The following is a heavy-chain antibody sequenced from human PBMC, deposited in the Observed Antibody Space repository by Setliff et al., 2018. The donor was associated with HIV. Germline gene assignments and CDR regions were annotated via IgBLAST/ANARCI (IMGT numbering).Heavy chain of an antibody. J-gene: IGHJ4*02. D-gene: IGHD6-19*01. CDR2: IYYSGST. Sequence: SETLSLTCTVSGGSISSYYWSWIRQPPGKGLEWIGYIYYSGSTNYNPSLKSRVTMSVDTSKNQFSLKLSSVTAADTAVYYCARQGQWLGEDYFDYWGQGTLVTVSS. V-gene: IGHV4-59*08. CDR1: GGSISSYY. CDR3: ARQGQWLGEDYFDY.